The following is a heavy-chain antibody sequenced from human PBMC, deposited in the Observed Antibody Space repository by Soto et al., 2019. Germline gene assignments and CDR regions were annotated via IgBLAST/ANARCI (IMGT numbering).Heavy chain of an antibody. CDR2: IHPFGST. D-gene: IGHD1-1*01. Sequence: SETLSLTCAVYGDALSGYYWSWVRQSPGKGLEWVGEIHPFGSTHYNPSLNSRVTMSLDTSKNQFSLKLSSVTAADTAMYFCARGADQYKIAWWGQGSLVTVSS. J-gene: IGHJ4*02. CDR3: ARGADQYKIAW. CDR1: GDALSGYY. V-gene: IGHV4-34*01.